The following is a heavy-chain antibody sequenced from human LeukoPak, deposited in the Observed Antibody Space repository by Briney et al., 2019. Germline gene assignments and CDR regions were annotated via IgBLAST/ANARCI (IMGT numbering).Heavy chain of an antibody. J-gene: IGHJ4*02. CDR1: GFTFSSYG. D-gene: IGHD3-10*01. V-gene: IGHV3-23*01. CDR2: VNYSGGST. CDR3: AKDRSPYFFDY. Sequence: GGSLRLSCAASGFTFSSYGMSWVRQAPGKGLEWVSGVNYSGGSTFFGDPVKGRFTISRDNSKNTLYLQMNSLRAEDTAVYYCAKDRSPYFFDYWGQGTLVTVSS.